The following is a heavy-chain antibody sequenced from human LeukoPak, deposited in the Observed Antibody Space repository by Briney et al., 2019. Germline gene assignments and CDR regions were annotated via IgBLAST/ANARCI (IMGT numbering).Heavy chain of an antibody. CDR2: TSSSSSYI. CDR1: GFTFSSYS. D-gene: IGHD6-13*01. V-gene: IGHV3-21*01. Sequence: PGGSLRLSCAASGFTFSSYSMNWVRRAPGKGLEWVSSTSSSSSYIYYADSVKGRFTISRDNAKNSLYLQMNSLRAEDTAVYYCARAHPGYSSSWYFHFDYWGQGTLVTVSS. J-gene: IGHJ4*02. CDR3: ARAHPGYSSSWYFHFDY.